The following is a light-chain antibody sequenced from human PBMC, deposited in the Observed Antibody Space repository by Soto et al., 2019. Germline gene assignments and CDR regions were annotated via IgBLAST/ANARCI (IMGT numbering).Light chain of an antibody. Sequence: IVRTRSPATLAVSPCEGAVLSGRASQSVSSDLAWYQQKPGQTPRVIIYDTSTRAADIPARFSGSGHGTYFTLTISSLQSEDFAVYYCQQYNIWRSITFGPGTRLEIK. V-gene: IGKV3-15*01. CDR2: DTS. J-gene: IGKJ5*01. CDR3: QQYNIWRSIT. CDR1: QSVSSD.